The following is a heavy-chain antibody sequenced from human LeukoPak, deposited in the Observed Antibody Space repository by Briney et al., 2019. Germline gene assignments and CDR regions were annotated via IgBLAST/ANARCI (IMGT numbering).Heavy chain of an antibody. J-gene: IGHJ4*02. D-gene: IGHD4-23*01. CDR2: ISSSGSNI. CDR3: TRDYGGSSPFYY. Sequence: GGSLRLSCAASGFTFSNYEMHWVRQAPGKGLEWVSYISSSGSNIYYEASVKGRFTISGDTAKNPLYLKMNILRAEDTAVYYCTRDYGGSSPFYYWGQGTLATVSS. V-gene: IGHV3-48*03. CDR1: GFTFSNYE.